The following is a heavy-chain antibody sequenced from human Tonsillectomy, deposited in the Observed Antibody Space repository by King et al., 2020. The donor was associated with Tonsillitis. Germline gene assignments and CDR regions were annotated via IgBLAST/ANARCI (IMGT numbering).Heavy chain of an antibody. V-gene: IGHV5-51*01. D-gene: IGHD1-26*01. J-gene: IGHJ4*02. CDR3: ARQISWSGSPDY. CDR1: GYSFTSYW. Sequence: QLVQSGAEVKKSGESLKISCKGSGYSFTSYWIGWGRQMPGKGLEWMGIIYPGNSDTTYSPSFQGQVTISAAKSISTAYLQWSSLKASDTAMYYCARQISWSGSPDYWGQGTLVTVSS. CDR2: IYPGNSDT.